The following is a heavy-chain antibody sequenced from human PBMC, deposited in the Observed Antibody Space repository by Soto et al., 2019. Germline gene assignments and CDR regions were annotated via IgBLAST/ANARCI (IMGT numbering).Heavy chain of an antibody. D-gene: IGHD1-1*01. J-gene: IGHJ4*02. CDR2: ISAHNGNT. CDR1: GYAFTTYG. V-gene: IGHV1-18*01. CDR3: ARGRYGDY. Sequence: QVHLVQSGAEVTKPGASVKVSCKGSGYAFTTYGITWVRQAPGQGLEWRGWISAHNGNTNYAQKLQGRVTVTRDTYTSTAYMELRSLRSDDTAVYYCARGRYGDYWGQGALVTVSS.